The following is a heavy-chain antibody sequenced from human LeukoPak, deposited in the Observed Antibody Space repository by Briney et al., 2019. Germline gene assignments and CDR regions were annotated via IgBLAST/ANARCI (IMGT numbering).Heavy chain of an antibody. CDR3: ARIDCSGGSCSPFGFDY. Sequence: ASVKVSCKVFGYSFTGYYMVWVRQAPGQGLEWMGWINPVSGATAYAQNFQGRVTMTRDTSLYTAYMQLTRLRSDDTAVYYCARIDCSGGSCSPFGFDYWGQGTLVTVSS. V-gene: IGHV1-2*02. CDR2: INPVSGAT. D-gene: IGHD2-15*01. CDR1: GYSFTGYY. J-gene: IGHJ4*02.